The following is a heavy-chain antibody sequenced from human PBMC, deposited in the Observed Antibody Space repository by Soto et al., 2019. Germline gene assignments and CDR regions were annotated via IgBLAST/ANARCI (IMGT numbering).Heavy chain of an antibody. CDR3: AKDAPYDSCGYYYFEGELDY. CDR2: ISGSGGST. J-gene: IGHJ4*02. D-gene: IGHD3-22*01. CDR1: GFTFSSYA. V-gene: IGHV3-23*01. Sequence: GGSLRLSCAASGFTFSSYAMSWVRQAPGKGLEWVSAISGSGGSTYYADSVKGRFTISRDNSKNTLYLQMNSLRAEDTAVYYCAKDAPYDSCGYYYFEGELDYWGQGTLVTVSS.